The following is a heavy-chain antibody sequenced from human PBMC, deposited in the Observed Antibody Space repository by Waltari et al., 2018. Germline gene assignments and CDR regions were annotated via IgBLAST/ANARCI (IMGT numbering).Heavy chain of an antibody. Sequence: QLVQSGAEVKKPGASVKVSCKASGYIFSNYGIPWVRKAPGQGLEGMGWIYPYSGNTKYEQSLQGRVTLTTDTSTTTAYMEIRSLRSDDTAIYYCARDDADSSNFGGFWGQGTLVTVSS. V-gene: IGHV1-18*01. CDR3: ARDDADSSNFGGF. CDR1: GYIFSNYG. CDR2: IYPYSGNT. J-gene: IGHJ4*02. D-gene: IGHD6-13*01.